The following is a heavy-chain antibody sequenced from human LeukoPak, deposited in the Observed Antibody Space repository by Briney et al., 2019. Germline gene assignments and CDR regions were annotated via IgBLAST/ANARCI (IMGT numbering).Heavy chain of an antibody. J-gene: IGHJ3*02. D-gene: IGHD1-14*01. V-gene: IGHV5-51*01. CDR3: ARIAGNAFTI. CDR2: IYPGDSDA. CDR1: GYIFTSYW. Sequence: GESLKISCKASGYIFTSYWLGWVRQMPGKGLEWMGIIYPGDSDARYSPSFQGQVTISVDKSLSTAFLQWSSPKASDTAMYFCARIAGNAFTIWGQGTVVTVSS.